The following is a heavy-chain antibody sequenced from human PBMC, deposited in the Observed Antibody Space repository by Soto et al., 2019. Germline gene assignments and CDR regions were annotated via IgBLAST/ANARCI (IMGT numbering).Heavy chain of an antibody. CDR2: INAGNGNT. Sequence: ASVKVSCKASGYTFTSYAMHWVRQAPGQRLEWMGWINAGNGNTKYSQKFQGRVTITRDTSASTAYMELSSLRSEDTAVYYCAIFLPPTGYSSSWYGNWFDPWGQGTLVTVSS. J-gene: IGHJ5*02. V-gene: IGHV1-3*01. CDR1: GYTFTSYA. D-gene: IGHD6-13*01. CDR3: AIFLPPTGYSSSWYGNWFDP.